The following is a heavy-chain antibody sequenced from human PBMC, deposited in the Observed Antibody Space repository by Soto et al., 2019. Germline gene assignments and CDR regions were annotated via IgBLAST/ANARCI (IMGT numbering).Heavy chain of an antibody. CDR2: IYYSGST. CDR3: ARAGAGYYYYGMDV. D-gene: IGHD6-19*01. J-gene: IGHJ6*02. V-gene: IGHV4-59*01. CDR1: GASLSGYY. Sequence: KTSETLSLTCNVSGASLSGYYWSWIRQPPGKGLEWIGYIYYSGSTNYNPSLKSRVTISVDTSKNQFSLKLSSVTAADTAVYYCARAGAGYYYYGMDVWGQGTTVTVSS.